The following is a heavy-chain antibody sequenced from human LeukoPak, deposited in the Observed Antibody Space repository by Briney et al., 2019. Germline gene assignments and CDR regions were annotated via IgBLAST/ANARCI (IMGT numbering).Heavy chain of an antibody. CDR3: ARGRRYSSSAGGYYFDY. CDR1: GDSISSAGYS. D-gene: IGHD6-6*01. Sequence: PSETLSLTCAVSGDSISSAGYSWSWIRQPPGKGLEWIGYIYNSGSTHYNPSLKSRLTISVDTSKSQFSLKLSSVTAADTAVYYCARGRRYSSSAGGYYFDYWGQGTLVTVSS. J-gene: IGHJ4*02. CDR2: IYNSGST. V-gene: IGHV4-30-4*07.